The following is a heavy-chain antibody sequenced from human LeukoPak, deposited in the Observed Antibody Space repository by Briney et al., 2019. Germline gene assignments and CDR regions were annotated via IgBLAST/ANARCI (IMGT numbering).Heavy chain of an antibody. Sequence: ASVKVSCKASGYTFTSYYMHWVRQAPGQGLEWMGWINPNSGGTNYAQKFQGRVTMTRDTSISTAYMELSRLRSDDTAVYYCARGPSYDFWSGHYYYGMGVWGQGTTVTVSS. J-gene: IGHJ6*02. D-gene: IGHD3-3*01. CDR2: INPNSGGT. CDR1: GYTFTSYY. CDR3: ARGPSYDFWSGHYYYGMGV. V-gene: IGHV1-2*02.